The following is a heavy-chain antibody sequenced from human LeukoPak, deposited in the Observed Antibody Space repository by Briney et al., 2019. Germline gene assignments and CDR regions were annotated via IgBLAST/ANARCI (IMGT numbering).Heavy chain of an antibody. Sequence: SETLSLTCTVSGGSISSHYWSWIRQPPGKGLEWIGYIYYSGSTNYTPSLKSRVTISVDPSKNQFSLKLSSVTAADTAVYYCARGLIVVVYDIWGQGTMVTVSS. CDR2: IYYSGST. J-gene: IGHJ3*02. CDR1: GGSISSHY. CDR3: ARGLIVVVYDI. D-gene: IGHD3-22*01. V-gene: IGHV4-59*11.